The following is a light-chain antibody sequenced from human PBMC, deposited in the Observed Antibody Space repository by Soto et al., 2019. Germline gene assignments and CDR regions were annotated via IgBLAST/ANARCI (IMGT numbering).Light chain of an antibody. J-gene: IGLJ2*01. CDR1: SSNIGNNY. Sequence: QSVLTQPPSVCAAPGQKVTVSCSGSSSNIGNNYVSWYQQLPGTAPKLLIYDNNKRPSGIPDRFSGSKSGTSATLGITGLQTGDEADYYCGTWDSSLSAHVVFGGGTQLTVL. CDR3: GTWDSSLSAHVV. V-gene: IGLV1-51*01. CDR2: DNN.